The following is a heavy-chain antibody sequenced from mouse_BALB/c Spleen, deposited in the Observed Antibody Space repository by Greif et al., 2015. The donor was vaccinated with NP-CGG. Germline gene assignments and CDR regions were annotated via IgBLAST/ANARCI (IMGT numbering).Heavy chain of an antibody. CDR1: GFNIKDTH. CDR3: ARVPQYGNYGYYAMDY. J-gene: IGHJ4*01. Sequence: EVQRVESGAELVKPGASVKLSCTASGFNIKDTHMHWVKQRPGQGLEWIGRIDPANGNTKYDPKFQGKATITADTSSDTAYLQLSSLTSEDTAVYYCARVPQYGNYGYYAMDYWGQGTSVTVSS. CDR2: IDPANGNT. D-gene: IGHD2-10*02. V-gene: IGHV14-3*02.